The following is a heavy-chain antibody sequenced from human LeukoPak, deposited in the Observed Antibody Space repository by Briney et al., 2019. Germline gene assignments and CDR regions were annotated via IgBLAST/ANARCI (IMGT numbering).Heavy chain of an antibody. V-gene: IGHV3-21*01. CDR2: ISTSSSYI. D-gene: IGHD2-15*01. CDR1: GFTFSSYT. J-gene: IGHJ6*02. Sequence: GGSLRLSCAASGFTFSSYTMNWVRQAPGKGLEWVSSISTSSSYISYADSMKGRFTISRDNAKNSLYLQMNSLRAEDTAVYYCARDSPPGYCSGGSCSKYYYYYGMDVWGQGTTVTVSS. CDR3: ARDSPPGYCSGGSCSKYYYYYGMDV.